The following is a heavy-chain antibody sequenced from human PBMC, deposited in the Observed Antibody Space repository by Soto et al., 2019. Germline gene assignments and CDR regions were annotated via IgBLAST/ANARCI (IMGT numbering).Heavy chain of an antibody. CDR1: GGSVSSNSVA. D-gene: IGHD1-26*01. CDR3: ARDHTSYFDP. V-gene: IGHV6-1*01. CDR2: TYYRSKWCN. Sequence: PSQTLSLTCAIFGGSVSSNSVAWNWIRQSPSRGLEWLGRTYYRSKWCNDYAVSVKSRITINPDTSKNQFSLQLNSVTPDDTAVYYCARDHTSYFDPWGQGTLVTVSS. J-gene: IGHJ5*02.